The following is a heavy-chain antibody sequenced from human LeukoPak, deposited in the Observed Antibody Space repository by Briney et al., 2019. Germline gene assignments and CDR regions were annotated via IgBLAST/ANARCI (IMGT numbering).Heavy chain of an antibody. CDR2: ISGSGGST. Sequence: GGSLRLSCAASGFTFSSYAMSWVRQAPGKGLEWVSAISGSGGSTYYADSAKGRFTISRDTAKNTLYLQMNSLRAEDTAVYYCARTPSMRYVGDAFDIWGQGTKVIVSS. D-gene: IGHD4-23*01. J-gene: IGHJ3*02. CDR3: ARTPSMRYVGDAFDI. CDR1: GFTFSSYA. V-gene: IGHV3-23*01.